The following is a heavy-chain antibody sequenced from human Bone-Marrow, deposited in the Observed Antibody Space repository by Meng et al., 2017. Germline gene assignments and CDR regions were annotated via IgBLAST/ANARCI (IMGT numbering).Heavy chain of an antibody. CDR1: GFTFTSYA. D-gene: IGHD6-19*01. Sequence: VQLVASGAEVNTPGASVKVSCKASGFTFTSYAMHWVRQAPGQRLEWMGWINAGNGNTKYSQKFQGRVTITRDTSASTAYMELSSLRSEDTAVYYCARVYSSGWYWYFQHWGQGTLVTVSS. J-gene: IGHJ1*01. CDR2: INAGNGNT. V-gene: IGHV1-3*01. CDR3: ARVYSSGWYWYFQH.